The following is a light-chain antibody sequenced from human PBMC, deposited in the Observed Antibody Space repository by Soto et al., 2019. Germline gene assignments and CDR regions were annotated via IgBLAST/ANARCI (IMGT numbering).Light chain of an antibody. V-gene: IGKV3-20*01. Sequence: ERVLTQAPGTLSLSPGERATLSCRASQSLSSRYLAWYQQKPGQAPRLLVYDSSSRATGIPDRFSGSVSGTDFTLTISRLEPEDFAVYSCQLFGRSPLWAFGQGTKVDIK. CDR1: QSLSSRY. CDR3: QLFGRSPLWA. CDR2: DSS. J-gene: IGKJ1*01.